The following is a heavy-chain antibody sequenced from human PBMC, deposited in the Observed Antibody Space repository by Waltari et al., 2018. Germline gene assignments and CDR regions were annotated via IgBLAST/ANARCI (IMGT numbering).Heavy chain of an antibody. D-gene: IGHD3-16*02. CDR2: IYTSGST. J-gene: IGHJ6*03. CDR1: GGSISSGSYY. V-gene: IGHV4-61*02. CDR3: ARDNRLVWGSYRIYMDV. Sequence: QVQLQESGPGLVKPSQTLSLTCTVSGGSISSGSYYWSWLRQPAGKGLEWIGRIYTSGSTNYNPSLKSRVTISVDTSKNQFSLKLSSVTAADTAVYYCARDNRLVWGSYRIYMDVWGKGTTVTVSS.